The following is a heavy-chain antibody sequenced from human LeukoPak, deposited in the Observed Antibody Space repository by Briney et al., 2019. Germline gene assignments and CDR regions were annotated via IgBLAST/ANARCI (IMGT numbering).Heavy chain of an antibody. CDR2: INPSGGST. CDR3: ARRGAEGDAFDI. Sequence: ASVKVSCKASGYTFTSYYMHWVRQAPGQGLEWMGIINPSGGSTSYAQKFQGRVTTTRDTSTSTVYMELSSLRSEDTAVYYCARRGAEGDAFDIWGQGTMVTVSS. D-gene: IGHD3-10*01. V-gene: IGHV1-46*01. CDR1: GYTFTSYY. J-gene: IGHJ3*02.